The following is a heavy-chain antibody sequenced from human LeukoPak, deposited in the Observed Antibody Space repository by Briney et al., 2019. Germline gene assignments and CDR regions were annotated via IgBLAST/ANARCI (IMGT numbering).Heavy chain of an antibody. J-gene: IGHJ4*02. CDR2: ISGSGGST. CDR3: AKAPSGGFGDY. CDR1: GFTLSSYS. Sequence: GGSLRLACAASGFTLSSYSMSWVRQAPGKGLEWVSAISGSGGSTYYADSVKGRFTISRDNSKNTLYLQMNSLRAEDTAVYYCAKAPSGGFGDYWGQGTLVTVSS. V-gene: IGHV3-23*01. D-gene: IGHD3-10*01.